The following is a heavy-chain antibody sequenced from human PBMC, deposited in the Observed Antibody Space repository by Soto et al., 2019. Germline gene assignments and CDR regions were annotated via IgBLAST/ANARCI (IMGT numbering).Heavy chain of an antibody. D-gene: IGHD2-2*01. CDR2: IIPILGIA. J-gene: IGHJ6*03. CDR3: ASDGDIVVVPAAIVPEYYYYMDV. CDR1: GGTFSSYT. V-gene: IGHV1-69*02. Sequence: QVQLVQSGAEVKKPGSSVKVSCKASGGTFSSYTISWVRQAPGQGLEWMGRIIPILGIANYAQKFQGRVTITADKSTSTAYMELSSLRSEDTAVYYCASDGDIVVVPAAIVPEYYYYMDVWGKGTTVTVSS.